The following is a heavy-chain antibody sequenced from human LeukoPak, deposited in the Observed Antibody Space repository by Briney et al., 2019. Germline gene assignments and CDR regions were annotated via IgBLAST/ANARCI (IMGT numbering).Heavy chain of an antibody. CDR1: GGSISSYY. CDR2: IYYSGST. V-gene: IGHV4-59*01. J-gene: IGHJ4*02. D-gene: IGHD2-15*01. Sequence: SETLSLTCTVSGGSISSYYWSWIRQPPGKGLEWIGYIYYSGSTNYNPSLKSRVTISVDTSKNQFSLKLSSVTAADTAVYYCARDGGYCSGGSCRYYYFDYWGQGTLVTVSS. CDR3: ARDGGYCSGGSCRYYYFDY.